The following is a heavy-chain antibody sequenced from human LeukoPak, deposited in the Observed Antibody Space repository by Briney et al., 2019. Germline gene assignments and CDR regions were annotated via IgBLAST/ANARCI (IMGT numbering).Heavy chain of an antibody. CDR2: IRYDGSNK. J-gene: IGHJ6*03. D-gene: IGHD5-18*01. CDR3: TRHRADTAMETGLVYYYYYMDV. V-gene: IGHV3-33*01. CDR1: GFTFSSYG. Sequence: GGSLRLSCAASGFTFSSYGMHWVRQAPGKGLEWVAVIRYDGSNKYYADSVKGRFTISRDNSKNTLYLQMNSLKTEDTAVYYCTRHRADTAMETGLVYYYYYMDVWGKGTTVTVSS.